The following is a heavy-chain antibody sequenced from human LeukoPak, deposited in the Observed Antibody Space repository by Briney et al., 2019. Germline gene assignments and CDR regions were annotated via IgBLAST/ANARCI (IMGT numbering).Heavy chain of an antibody. CDR1: GFTFSTYG. J-gene: IGHJ6*03. CDR3: AKGGGYSYENYYYYMDV. Sequence: GGSLRLSCAASGFTFSTYGMHWVRQAPGKGLEWVAFIRYDGNNKDYADSEKGRSTISRDNSKNTLYLQMNSLRAEDTAVYYCAKGGGYSYENYYYYMDVWGKGTTVTVSS. V-gene: IGHV3-30*02. CDR2: IRYDGNNK. D-gene: IGHD5-18*01.